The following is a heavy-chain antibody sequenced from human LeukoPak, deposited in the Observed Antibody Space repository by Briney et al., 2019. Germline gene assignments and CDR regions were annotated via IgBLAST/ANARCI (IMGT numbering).Heavy chain of an antibody. Sequence: GASVKVSCKASGYTFTSYYMHWVRQAPGQGLEWMGIINPSGGSTSYAQKFQGRVTMTRDTSTSTVYMELSSLRSEDTAVYYCARGYCSSTSCYDLADFDYWGQGTLVTVSS. J-gene: IGHJ4*02. D-gene: IGHD2-2*01. V-gene: IGHV1-46*01. CDR3: ARGYCSSTSCYDLADFDY. CDR2: INPSGGST. CDR1: GYTFTSYY.